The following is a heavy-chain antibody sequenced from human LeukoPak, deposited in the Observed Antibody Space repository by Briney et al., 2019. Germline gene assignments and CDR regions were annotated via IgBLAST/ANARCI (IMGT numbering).Heavy chain of an antibody. D-gene: IGHD2-2*01. J-gene: IGHJ5*02. CDR3: AAYQLLFGFDP. Sequence: PSETLSLTCTVSGGSISSYYWSWIRQPPGKGLEWIGYIYYSGSTNYNPSLKSRVTISVDTSKNQFSLKLSSVTAADTAVYYCAAYQLLFGFDPWGQGTLVTVSS. CDR2: IYYSGST. V-gene: IGHV4-59*01. CDR1: GGSISSYY.